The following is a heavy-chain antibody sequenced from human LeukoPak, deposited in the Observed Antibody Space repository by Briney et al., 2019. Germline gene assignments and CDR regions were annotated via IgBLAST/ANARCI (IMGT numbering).Heavy chain of an antibody. J-gene: IGHJ6*02. CDR2: INHSGST. D-gene: IGHD6-19*01. V-gene: IGHV4-34*01. CDR3: AREQQWPYYGMDV. Sequence: SETLSLTCAVYGGSFSGYYWSWIRQPPGKGLEWIGEINHSGSTNYNPSLKSRVTISVNTSKNQFSLKLSSVTAADTAVYYCAREQQWPYYGMDVWGQGTTVTVSS. CDR1: GGSFSGYY.